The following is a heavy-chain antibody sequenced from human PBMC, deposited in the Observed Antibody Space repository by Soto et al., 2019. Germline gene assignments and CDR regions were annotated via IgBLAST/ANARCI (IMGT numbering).Heavy chain of an antibody. CDR2: ISSSSSYI. CDR3: ARGREIVVVITWAFDI. J-gene: IGHJ3*02. D-gene: IGHD3-22*01. CDR1: GFTFSSYS. Sequence: GSLRLSCAASGFTFSSYSMNWVRQAPGKGLEWVSSISSSSSYIYYADSVKGRFTISRDNAKNSLYLQMNSLRAEDTAVYYCARGREIVVVITWAFDIWGQGTMVTVSS. V-gene: IGHV3-21*01.